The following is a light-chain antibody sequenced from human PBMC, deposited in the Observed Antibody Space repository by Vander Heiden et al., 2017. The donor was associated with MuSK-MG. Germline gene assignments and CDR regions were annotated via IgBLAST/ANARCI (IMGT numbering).Light chain of an antibody. CDR2: EAS. V-gene: IGKV1-5*03. J-gene: IGKJ1*01. CDR3: QEYISYAST. CDR1: QSISPW. Sequence: DIQMTQSPSTLSASVGDRVTITCRASQSISPWLAWYRQKSGKAPELLIYEASTLEGGVPSRVSGSGSGTAFTLTISSLQPDDFATYYCQEYISYASTFQQASKAE.